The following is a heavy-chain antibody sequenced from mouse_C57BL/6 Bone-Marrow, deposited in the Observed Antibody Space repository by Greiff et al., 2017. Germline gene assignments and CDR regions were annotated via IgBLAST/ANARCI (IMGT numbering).Heavy chain of an antibody. J-gene: IGHJ4*01. Sequence: ESGPGLVKPSQSLSLTCSVTGYSITSGYSWNWIRQFPGNKLEWMGYISYDGSNNYNPSLKNRISITRDTSKNQFFLKLNSVTTEDTATYYCARDGYDAMDYWGQGTSVTVSS. CDR1: GYSITSGYS. CDR2: ISYDGSN. V-gene: IGHV3-6*01. CDR3: ARDGYDAMDY.